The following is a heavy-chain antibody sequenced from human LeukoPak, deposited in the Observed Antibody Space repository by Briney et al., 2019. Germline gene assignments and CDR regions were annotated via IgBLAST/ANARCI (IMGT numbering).Heavy chain of an antibody. Sequence: PSETLSLTCTVSGGSISSSSYYWGWIRQPPGKGLEWIGSIYYSGSTYYNPSLKSRVTISVDTSKNQFSLKLSSVTAADTAVYYCAKNYCTRTSCQYGMDVWGQGTTVTVSS. CDR3: AKNYCTRTSCQYGMDV. J-gene: IGHJ6*02. CDR2: IYYSGST. CDR1: GGSISSSSYY. V-gene: IGHV4-39*07. D-gene: IGHD2-2*01.